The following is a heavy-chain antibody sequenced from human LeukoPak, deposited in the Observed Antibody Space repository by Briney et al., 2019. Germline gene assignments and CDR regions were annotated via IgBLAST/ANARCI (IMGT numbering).Heavy chain of an antibody. D-gene: IGHD4-17*01. CDR3: ARVLGRTTVTPAGWFDP. V-gene: IGHV3-53*01. J-gene: IGHJ5*02. CDR1: GFTVSSNS. Sequence: GGSLRLSCTVSGFTVSSNSMSWVRQAPGKGLEWVSFIYSGGNTHYADSVKGRFTISRDNAKNSLYLQMNSLRADDTAVYYCARVLGRTTVTPAGWFDPWGQGTLVTVSS. CDR2: IYSGGNT.